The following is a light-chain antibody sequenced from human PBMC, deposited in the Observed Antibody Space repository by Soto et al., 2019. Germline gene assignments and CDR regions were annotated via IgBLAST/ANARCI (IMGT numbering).Light chain of an antibody. CDR1: SGHSTYA. CDR2: INSDGSH. V-gene: IGLV4-69*01. J-gene: IGLJ2*01. Sequence: QPVLTQSPSASASLGASVKLTCTLSSGHSTYAIAWHQQKPEKGPRYLMKINSDGSHNKGDGVPDRFSGSSSGAERYLTISCLQSEDEADYYCQTWDTGIQVFGGGTKLTVL. CDR3: QTWDTGIQV.